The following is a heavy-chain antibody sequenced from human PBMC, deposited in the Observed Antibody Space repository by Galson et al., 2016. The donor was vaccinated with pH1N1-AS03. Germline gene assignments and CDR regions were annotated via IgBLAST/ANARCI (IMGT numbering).Heavy chain of an antibody. D-gene: IGHD3-16*01. V-gene: IGHV4-34*01. Sequence: ETLSLTCDVLGGTFSGFFWNWVRQSSGKGLEWIGEVDHSEIITYNPSLRSRLNISLDTSSRQFSLKLTSVTAADTAVYFCARLLGKAFPRLGRNFGMDVWGQGTTVTVSS. CDR3: ARLLGKAFPRLGRNFGMDV. CDR2: VDHSEII. J-gene: IGHJ6*02. CDR1: GGTFSGFF.